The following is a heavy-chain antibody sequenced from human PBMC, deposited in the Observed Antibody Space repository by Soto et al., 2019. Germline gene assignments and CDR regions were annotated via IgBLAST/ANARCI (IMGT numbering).Heavy chain of an antibody. V-gene: IGHV4-38-2*01. CDR3: ARLYCSSVSCYNDY. CDR2: IYQSGKT. CDR1: GFPVSYGYY. J-gene: IGHJ4*02. Sequence: SETLSLTCGVSGFPVSYGYYWGWIRQPPGKGLEWLGSIYQSGKTYYNPPLKSRLTLSMGTSRNEFSLRLRSVTAADTAVYFCARLYCSSVSCYNDYWGPGVLVTVSS. D-gene: IGHD2-2*01.